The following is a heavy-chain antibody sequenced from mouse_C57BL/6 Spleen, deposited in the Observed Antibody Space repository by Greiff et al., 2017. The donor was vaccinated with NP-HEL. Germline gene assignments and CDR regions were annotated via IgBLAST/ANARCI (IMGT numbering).Heavy chain of an antibody. CDR1: GFTFSSYA. CDR2: ISDGGSYT. D-gene: IGHD4-1*01. Sequence: EVQRVESGGGLVKPGGSLKLSCAASGFTFSSYAMSWVRQTPEKRLEWVATISDGGSYTYYPDNVKGRFTISRDNAKNNLYLQMSHLKSEDTAMYYCARGKNWDDYWGQGTTLTVSS. V-gene: IGHV5-4*01. J-gene: IGHJ2*01. CDR3: ARGKNWDDY.